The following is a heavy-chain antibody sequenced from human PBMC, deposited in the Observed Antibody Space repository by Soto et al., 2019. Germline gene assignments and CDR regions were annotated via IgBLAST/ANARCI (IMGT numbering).Heavy chain of an antibody. D-gene: IGHD4-17*01. CDR3: ASKVPVSTSRPDYWYFDL. CDR2: ISGGGDAP. CDR1: GFTFINYA. J-gene: IGHJ2*01. V-gene: IGHV3-23*01. Sequence: EVQLLESGGGLVQPGGSLRLSCAGSGFTFINYAMNWVRQAPGKGLEWVSTISGGGDAPYFADSVRGRFTISRDNSKNTVTLQMNNLGVDDTAVYFCASKVPVSTSRPDYWYFDLWGRGTLVTVSS.